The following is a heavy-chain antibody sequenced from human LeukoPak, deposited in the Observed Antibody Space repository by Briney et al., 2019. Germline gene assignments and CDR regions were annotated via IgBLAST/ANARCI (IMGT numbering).Heavy chain of an antibody. D-gene: IGHD2/OR15-2a*01. Sequence: NPSETLSLTCAVSGGSISSGGYYWSWIRQPPGKGLEWIGYIYYRGSTNYNPSLASRITISTDTSKNLFSLELSSVTAADTAVYYCARFLLHGRNAFDIWGQGTMVTVSS. CDR1: GGSISSGGYY. CDR3: ARFLLHGRNAFDI. CDR2: IYYRGST. V-gene: IGHV4-61*08. J-gene: IGHJ3*02.